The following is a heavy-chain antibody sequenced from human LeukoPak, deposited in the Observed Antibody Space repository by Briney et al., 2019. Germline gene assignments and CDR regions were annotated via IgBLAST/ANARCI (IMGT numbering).Heavy chain of an antibody. V-gene: IGHV1-24*01. CDR1: GYILSKLS. CDR2: FDPEDGET. CDR3: TTGLRNAFDI. D-gene: IGHD3-16*01. Sequence: GASVKVSCKFSGYILSKLSMHWVRPAPGKGLEWMGGFDPEDGETIYAQKFQGRVTMTDDISTDIAYMDLSSLRSEDTAVYYCTTGLRNAFDIWGQGTMVTVSS. J-gene: IGHJ3*02.